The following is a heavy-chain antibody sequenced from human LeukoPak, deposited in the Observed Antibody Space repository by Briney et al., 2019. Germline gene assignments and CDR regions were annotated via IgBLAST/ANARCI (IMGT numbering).Heavy chain of an antibody. V-gene: IGHV1-69*04. Sequence: SVKVSCKASGGTFSSYAISWVRQAPGQGLEWMGRIIPILGIANYAQKFQGRVTMTRNTSVSTAYMELSSLRSEDTAVYYCARGPVLRYYYDWGQGTLVTVSS. J-gene: IGHJ4*02. CDR3: ARGPVLRYYYD. CDR1: GGTFSSYA. CDR2: IIPILGIA. D-gene: IGHD3-10*01.